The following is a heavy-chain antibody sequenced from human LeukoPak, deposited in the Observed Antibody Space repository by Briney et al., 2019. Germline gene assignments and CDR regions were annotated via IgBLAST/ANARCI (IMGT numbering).Heavy chain of an antibody. V-gene: IGHV3-48*04. D-gene: IGHD3-16*01. CDR3: ARGGVFGADTNGGGSQYYYGMDV. J-gene: IGHJ6*02. CDR1: GFTFSSYW. Sequence: GGSLRLSCAASGFTFSSYWMSWVRQAPGKGLEWVSYISSSSGTIYYADSVKGRITISRDNAKNSLYLQMNSLRADDTALYYWARGGVFGADTNGGGSQYYYGMDVWGQGTTVTVSS. CDR2: ISSSSGTI.